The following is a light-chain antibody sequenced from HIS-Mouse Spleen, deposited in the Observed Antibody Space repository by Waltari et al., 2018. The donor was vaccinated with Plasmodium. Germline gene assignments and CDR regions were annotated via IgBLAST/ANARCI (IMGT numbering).Light chain of an antibody. CDR2: AAS. Sequence: AIQMTQSPSSLSASVGERVTITCRASQGIRNDLGCDQQQAGKAPKLLISAASSLQSGVPSRFSGSGSGTDFTLTISSLQPEDFATYYCLQDYNYPYTFGQGTKLEIK. CDR1: QGIRND. V-gene: IGKV1-6*01. J-gene: IGKJ2*01. CDR3: LQDYNYPYT.